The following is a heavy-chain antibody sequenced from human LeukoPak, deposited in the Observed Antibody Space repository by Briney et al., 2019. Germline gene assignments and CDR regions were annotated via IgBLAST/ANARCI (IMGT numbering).Heavy chain of an antibody. J-gene: IGHJ5*02. V-gene: IGHV3-23*01. D-gene: IGHD1-26*01. CDR3: AKYYLVGASRWFAP. CDR1: GFTFRAYG. Sequence: GGSLRLSCAASGFTFRAYGMSWVRQAPGKGLEWVSAISGSGFNTYYADSVKGRFTISRDNSKNTLYLQMSNLRAEDTAVYYCAKYYLVGASRWFAPWGQGTLVTVSS. CDR2: ISGSGFNT.